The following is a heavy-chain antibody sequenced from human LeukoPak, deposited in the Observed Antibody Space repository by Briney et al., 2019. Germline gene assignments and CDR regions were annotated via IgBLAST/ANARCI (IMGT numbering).Heavy chain of an antibody. CDR1: GFTFSSYA. D-gene: IGHD3-3*01. Sequence: GGSLRLSCAASGFTFSSYAMHWVRQAPGKGLEWVAAISYDGSNKYYADSVKGRFTISRDNSKNTLYLQMNSLRAEDTAVYYCARAPYYDFWSGPPDYWGQGTLVTVSS. CDR3: ARAPYYDFWSGPPDY. CDR2: ISYDGSNK. J-gene: IGHJ4*02. V-gene: IGHV3-30-3*01.